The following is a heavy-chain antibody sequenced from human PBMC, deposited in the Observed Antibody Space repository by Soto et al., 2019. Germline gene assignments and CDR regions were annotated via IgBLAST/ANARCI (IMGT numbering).Heavy chain of an antibody. V-gene: IGHV1-69*13. CDR2: IIPIFGTA. J-gene: IGHJ6*02. Sequence: SVKVSCKASGGTFSSYAISWVRQAPGQGLEWMGGIIPIFGTANYAQKFQGRVTITADESTSTAYMELSSLRSEDTAVYYCARDLAERSGYSGYDSYYYYYGMDVWGQGTTVTV. D-gene: IGHD5-12*01. CDR1: GGTFSSYA. CDR3: ARDLAERSGYSGYDSYYYYYGMDV.